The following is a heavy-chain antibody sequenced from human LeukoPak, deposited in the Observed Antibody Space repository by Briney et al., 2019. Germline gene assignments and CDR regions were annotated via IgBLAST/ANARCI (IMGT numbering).Heavy chain of an antibody. V-gene: IGHV1-2*02. Sequence: ASVKVPCKASGYTFTGYYMHWVRQAPGQGLEWMGWINPKNGGTNYARKFQGRVTMTRDMSISTAYMELSSLRSDDTAVYYCARFYDTSAYYRNNWFDPWGQGTLVTVSS. J-gene: IGHJ5*02. CDR2: INPKNGGT. CDR1: GYTFTGYY. CDR3: ARFYDTSAYYRNNWFDP. D-gene: IGHD3-22*01.